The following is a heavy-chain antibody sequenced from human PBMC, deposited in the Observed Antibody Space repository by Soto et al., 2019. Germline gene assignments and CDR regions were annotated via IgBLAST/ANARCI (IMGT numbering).Heavy chain of an antibody. CDR2: IVYDGGNK. CDR1: GFSFSSFG. Sequence: QVQLVESGGGVVQPGRSLRLSCVASGFSFSSFGMYWVRQAPGKGLEWVAFIVYDGGNKYYADSVKGRFTISRDNSKNTLFVQMNSLRADDTAVYYCARDAGAVQDYYFDYWGQGTLVTVSS. J-gene: IGHJ4*02. CDR3: ARDAGAVQDYYFDY. D-gene: IGHD3-10*01. V-gene: IGHV3-30-3*01.